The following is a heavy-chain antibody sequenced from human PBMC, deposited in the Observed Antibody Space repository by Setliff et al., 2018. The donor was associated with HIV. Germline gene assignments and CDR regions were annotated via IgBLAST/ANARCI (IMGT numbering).Heavy chain of an antibody. Sequence: SETLSLTCAVYGGSFSGYYWSWIRQPPGKGLEWIGEINHSGSTNYNPSLQSRVTISVDSSKNQFSLNLFSVTAADTAVYYCARPRRVRSRAWYWFDIWGQGTLVTVSS. J-gene: IGHJ5*02. V-gene: IGHV4-34*01. CDR1: GGSFSGYY. CDR2: INHSGST. D-gene: IGHD6-19*01. CDR3: ARPRRVRSRAWYWFDI.